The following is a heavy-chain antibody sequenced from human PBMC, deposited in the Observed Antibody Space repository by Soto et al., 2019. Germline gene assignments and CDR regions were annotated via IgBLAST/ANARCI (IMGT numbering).Heavy chain of an antibody. J-gene: IGHJ4*02. Sequence: GGSLRLSCAASGFTFSSYALNWVRQAPGKGLDWVSSISGTGASTYYADSVKGRFTISRDNSKNTLYLQMNSLRAEDTAVYYCTKASSGWSIDYWGQGTLVTVSS. V-gene: IGHV3-23*01. CDR2: ISGTGAST. CDR1: GFTFSSYA. CDR3: TKASSGWSIDY. D-gene: IGHD6-19*01.